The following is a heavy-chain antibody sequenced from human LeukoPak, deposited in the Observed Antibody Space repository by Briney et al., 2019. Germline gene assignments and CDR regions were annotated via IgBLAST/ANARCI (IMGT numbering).Heavy chain of an antibody. J-gene: IGHJ4*02. Sequence: GASVKVSCKASGGAFSSYAISWVRQAPGQGLEWMGRIIPILGIANYAQKFQGRATITADKSTSTAYMELSSLRSEDTAVYYCAETGTTDYFDYWGQGTLVTVSS. CDR2: IIPILGIA. V-gene: IGHV1-69*04. CDR3: AETGTTDYFDY. D-gene: IGHD1-1*01. CDR1: GGAFSSYA.